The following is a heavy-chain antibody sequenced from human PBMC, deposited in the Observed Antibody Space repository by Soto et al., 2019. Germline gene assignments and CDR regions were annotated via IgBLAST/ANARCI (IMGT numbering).Heavy chain of an antibody. CDR2: ISAYNGNT. J-gene: IGHJ4*02. Sequence: QVQLVQSGAEVKKPGASVKVSCKASGYTFTSYGISWVRQAPGQGLEWMGWISAYNGNTNYAQKLQGRVTMTTDTSPSTAYMELRSLRSDVTAVYYSARDRAAAGASDYWGQGTLGTVSS. V-gene: IGHV1-18*01. CDR3: ARDRAAAGASDY. D-gene: IGHD6-13*01. CDR1: GYTFTSYG.